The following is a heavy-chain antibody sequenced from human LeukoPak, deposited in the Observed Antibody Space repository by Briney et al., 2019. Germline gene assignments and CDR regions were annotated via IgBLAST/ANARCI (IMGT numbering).Heavy chain of an antibody. CDR2: ISYDGNT. Sequence: SETLSLTCNVSGGSVSSGSYYWSWIRRPPGKGLEWIGYISYDGNTNRNPSLKGRVTISADTSKNQFSLTLRSVTAADTAVYYCARMRFGELLLDYWGQGTLITVSS. CDR1: GGSVSSGSYY. D-gene: IGHD3-10*01. V-gene: IGHV4-61*01. J-gene: IGHJ4*02. CDR3: ARMRFGELLLDY.